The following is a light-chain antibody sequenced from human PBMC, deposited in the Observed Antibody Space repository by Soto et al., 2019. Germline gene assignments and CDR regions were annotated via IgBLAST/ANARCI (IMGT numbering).Light chain of an antibody. CDR2: DVI. CDR3: SSYTSSSTPFV. Sequence: QSALTQPASVSGSPGQSMTISCTGTSSDIGGYNYVSWYQQHPGKAPKLMIYDVINRPSGISNRFSGSKSDNTASLTISGLQAEDEAEYYCSSYTSSSTPFVFGTGTKVTVL. CDR1: SSDIGGYNY. J-gene: IGLJ1*01. V-gene: IGLV2-14*01.